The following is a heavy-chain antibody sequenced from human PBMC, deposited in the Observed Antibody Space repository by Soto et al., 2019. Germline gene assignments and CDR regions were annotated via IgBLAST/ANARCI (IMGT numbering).Heavy chain of an antibody. D-gene: IGHD2-15*01. CDR3: ARHRDRDCSANSPCALDI. J-gene: IGHJ3*02. CDR2: IFYNRDT. V-gene: IGHV4-39*01. CDR1: GDSVSSDNYF. Sequence: SETLSLTCFVSGDSVSSDNYFWGWIRQAPGEGLEWIGSIFYNRDTYYNPSLKSRVTISMDTSKNHFSLKLTSATAADTAVYYCARHRDRDCSANSPCALDIWGQGTMVTVSS.